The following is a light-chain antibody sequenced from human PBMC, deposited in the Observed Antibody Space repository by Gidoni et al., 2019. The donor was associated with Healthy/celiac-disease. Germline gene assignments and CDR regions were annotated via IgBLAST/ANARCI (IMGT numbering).Light chain of an antibody. J-gene: IGKJ3*01. CDR3: QQRSNWPPFT. CDR1: QSVSSY. V-gene: IGKV3-11*01. CDR2: DAS. Sequence: EIVLTQSPATLFLSPGDRATLPCRASQSVSSYLAWYQQKPGQAPRLLIYDASNRATGIPARFSCSGSVTDFTLTISSLEPEDFAVYYCQQRSNWPPFTFXPXTKVDIK.